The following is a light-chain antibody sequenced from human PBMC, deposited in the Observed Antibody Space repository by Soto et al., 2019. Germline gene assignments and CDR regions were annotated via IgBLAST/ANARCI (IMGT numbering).Light chain of an antibody. CDR3: SSYTSSSTFYV. CDR2: EVT. Sequence: QSALTQPASVSGSPGQSITISCTGTSSDVGGYNYVSWYQQHPGKAPKLMIYEVTYRPSGVSDRFSGSKSGNTASLTISGLQAEDEAAYYCSSYTSSSTFYVFGTGTKLTVL. V-gene: IGLV2-14*01. CDR1: SSDVGGYNY. J-gene: IGLJ1*01.